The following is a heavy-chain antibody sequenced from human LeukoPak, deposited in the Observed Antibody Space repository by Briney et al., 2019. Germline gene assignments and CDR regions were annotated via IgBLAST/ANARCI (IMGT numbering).Heavy chain of an antibody. D-gene: IGHD4-17*01. V-gene: IGHV3-74*01. CDR1: GFTFSSYW. J-gene: IGHJ6*03. CDR2: IDTDGSNT. CDR3: AKDYGDYSFRLGVWAYYYYYMDV. Sequence: GGSLRLSCAASGFTFSSYWIHWVRQAPGKGLVWVSRIDTDGSNTNYADSVKGRFTISRDNSKNTVYLQMNSLRAEDTAVYYCAKDYGDYSFRLGVWAYYYYYMDVWGKGTTVTISS.